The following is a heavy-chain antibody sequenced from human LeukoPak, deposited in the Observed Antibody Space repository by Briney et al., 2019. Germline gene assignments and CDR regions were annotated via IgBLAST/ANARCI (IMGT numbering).Heavy chain of an antibody. CDR3: ARDLLWFGELYESGFDY. Sequence: SETLSLTCTVSGGSISSYHWSWIRQPAGKGLEWIGRIYTSGSTNYNPSLKSRVTMSVDTSKNQFSLKLSSVTAADTAVYYCARDLLWFGELYESGFDYWGQGTLVTVSS. CDR2: IYTSGST. V-gene: IGHV4-4*07. J-gene: IGHJ4*02. D-gene: IGHD3-10*01. CDR1: GGSISSYH.